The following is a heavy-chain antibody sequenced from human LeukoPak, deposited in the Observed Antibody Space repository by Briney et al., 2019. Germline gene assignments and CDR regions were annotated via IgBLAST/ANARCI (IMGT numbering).Heavy chain of an antibody. CDR2: IYYSRST. CDR1: GGSISSYY. V-gene: IGHV4-59*01. Sequence: PSETLSLTCTVSGGSISSYYWSWIRQPAGKGLEWIGYIYYSRSTNYNPSLKSRVTISVDTSKNQFSLKLSSVTAADTAVYYCARERGGVHRAYAFDIWGQGTMVTVSS. J-gene: IGHJ3*02. D-gene: IGHD3-10*01. CDR3: ARERGGVHRAYAFDI.